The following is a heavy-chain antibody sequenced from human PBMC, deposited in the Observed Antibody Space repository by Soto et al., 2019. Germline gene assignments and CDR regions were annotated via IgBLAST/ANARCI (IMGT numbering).Heavy chain of an antibody. CDR1: GFTLRTYT. CDR2: ISISSSDR. J-gene: IGHJ4*01. V-gene: IGHV3-21*06. CDR3: VRGMNPLF. Sequence: QRLSCAASGFTLRTYTMNWVRQAPGKGLEWVSSISISSSDRYYADSVRGRFTISRDNAKNALYLQMNSLRADDTAVYFCVRGMNPLFGGQGTLVTVSS.